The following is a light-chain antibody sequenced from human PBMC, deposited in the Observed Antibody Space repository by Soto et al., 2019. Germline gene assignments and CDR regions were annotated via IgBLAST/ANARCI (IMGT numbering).Light chain of an antibody. CDR1: QSVSSY. V-gene: IGKV3-11*01. CDR3: QQRSNWPLT. J-gene: IGKJ5*01. Sequence: EIVLTQSPATLSLSPKERNTISCRACQSVSSYLAWYQQKLGQAPRLLIYDASNRATGILARFSGSGSGTDFTLTISSLEPEDFAVYYCQQRSNWPLTFGQGTRLEIK. CDR2: DAS.